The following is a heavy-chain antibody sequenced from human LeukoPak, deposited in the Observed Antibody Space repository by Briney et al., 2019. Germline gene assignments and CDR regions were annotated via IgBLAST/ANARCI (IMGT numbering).Heavy chain of an antibody. CDR2: IIPIFGTA. Sequence: ASVKVSCKASGGTFSSYAISWVRQAPGQGLEWMGGIIPIFGTANYAQKFQGRVTITADESTSTAYMELSSLRSEDTAVYYCARNLGVVAATRMDVWGQGTTVTVSS. V-gene: IGHV1-69*01. J-gene: IGHJ6*02. CDR3: ARNLGVVAATRMDV. CDR1: GGTFSSYA. D-gene: IGHD2-15*01.